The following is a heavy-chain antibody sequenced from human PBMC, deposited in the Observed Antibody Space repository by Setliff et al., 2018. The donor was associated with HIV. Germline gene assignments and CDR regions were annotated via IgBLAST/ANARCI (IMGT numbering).Heavy chain of an antibody. CDR3: ARIDWFVDTAVLRVLEYYFDF. CDR1: GFTFSDYY. J-gene: IGHJ4*02. D-gene: IGHD5-18*01. CDR2: ISSSSSYA. V-gene: IGHV3-11*03. Sequence: LRLSCAASGFTFSDYYMSWIRQAPGKGLEWVSYISSSSSYANYADSVKGRFTISRDNAKNSLYLQMNSLRAEDTAVYYCARIDWFVDTAVLRVLEYYFDFWGRGTLVTVSS.